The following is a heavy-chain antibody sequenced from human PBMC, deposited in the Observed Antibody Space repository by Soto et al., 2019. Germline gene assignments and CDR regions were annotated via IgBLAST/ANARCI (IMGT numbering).Heavy chain of an antibody. CDR1: GFTFSSYA. V-gene: IGHV3-23*01. CDR3: AKGVPGIAVAGTGYFQH. J-gene: IGHJ1*01. CDR2: ISGSGDST. Sequence: PGGSLRLSCAASGFTFSSYAMSWVRQAPGKWLEWVSGISGSGDSTYYAVSVKGRFTISRENSKNTLYLQMNSLRAEDTAVYYCAKGVPGIAVAGTGYFQHWGQGTLVTGSS. D-gene: IGHD6-19*01.